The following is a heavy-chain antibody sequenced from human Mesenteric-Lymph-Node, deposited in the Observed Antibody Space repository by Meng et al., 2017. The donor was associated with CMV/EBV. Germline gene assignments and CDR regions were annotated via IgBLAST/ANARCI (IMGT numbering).Heavy chain of an antibody. J-gene: IGHJ4*02. CDR3: ARPKYSGNYYNSLEYFDF. CDR2: IYYGGST. Sequence: SETLSLTCTVSGGSISNYYWSWIRQPPGKGLEWIGYIYYGGSTTYNPSFKIRVTISVDTSKKLFYLKLNSVTAADTAGYYFARPKYSGNYYNSLEYFDFWGQGALVTVSS. CDR1: GGSISNYY. V-gene: IGHV4-59*01. D-gene: IGHD1-26*01.